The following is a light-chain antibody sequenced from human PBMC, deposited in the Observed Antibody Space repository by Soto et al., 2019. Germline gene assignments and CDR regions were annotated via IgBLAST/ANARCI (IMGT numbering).Light chain of an antibody. CDR3: AAWDDRLSGLV. J-gene: IGLJ2*01. CDR2: IND. CDR1: SSNVGINS. V-gene: IGLV1-44*01. Sequence: QSVLTQPPSTSGTPGQRVTISCSGSSSNVGINSVNWYQQFPGTAPRLLIYINDQRPSGVPGRFSGSKSGTSASLAISGLQSEDEGDYYCAAWDDRLSGLVFGGGTKLTVL.